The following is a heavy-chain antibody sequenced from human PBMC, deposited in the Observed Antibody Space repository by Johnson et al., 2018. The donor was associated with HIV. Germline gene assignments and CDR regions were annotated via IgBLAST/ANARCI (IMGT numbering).Heavy chain of an antibody. CDR3: ARDGVVVVAGGWGAFDI. CDR2: IWYDRSNK. CDR1: GFTFSDYY. Sequence: QVQLVESGGGWVQRGGSLRLSCAASGFTFSDYYMSWIRQAPGKGLEWVAVIWYDRSNKYYADSVKGRFTISRDNSKNTLYLQMNSLRAEDTAVYYCARDGVVVVAGGWGAFDIWGLGTMVTVSS. D-gene: IGHD2-15*01. J-gene: IGHJ3*02. V-gene: IGHV3-33*08.